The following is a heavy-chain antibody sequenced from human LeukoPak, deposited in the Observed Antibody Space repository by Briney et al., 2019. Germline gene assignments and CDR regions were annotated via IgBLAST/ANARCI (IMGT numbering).Heavy chain of an antibody. CDR3: ARRSLAAAGALNFDY. CDR1: GYSFTSYW. J-gene: IGHJ4*02. Sequence: GESLKISCKGSGYSFTSYWIGWVRQMPGKGLEWMGIIYPGDSDTRYSPSFQGQVTISADKSIGTAYLQWSSLKASDTAMYYCARRSLAAAGALNFDYWGQGTLVTVSS. V-gene: IGHV5-51*01. CDR2: IYPGDSDT. D-gene: IGHD6-13*01.